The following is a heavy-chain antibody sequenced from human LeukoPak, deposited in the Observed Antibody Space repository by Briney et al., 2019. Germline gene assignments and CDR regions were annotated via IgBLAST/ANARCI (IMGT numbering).Heavy chain of an antibody. CDR2: INPSSGGT. CDR1: GYTFTGYY. V-gene: IGHV1-2*02. CDR3: ARGDRTETRLRYFDWLMDV. J-gene: IGHJ6*02. Sequence: GASVKVSCKASGYTFTGYYMHWVRQAPEQGLEWMGWINPSSGGTNYAQKFQGRVTMTRDTSISTAYMELSRLRSDDTAVYYCARGDRTETRLRYFDWLMDVWGQGTTVTVSS. D-gene: IGHD3-9*01.